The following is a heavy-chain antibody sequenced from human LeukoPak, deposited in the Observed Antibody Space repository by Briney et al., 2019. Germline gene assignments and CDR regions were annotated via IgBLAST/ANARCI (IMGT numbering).Heavy chain of an antibody. CDR2: IYSGGST. V-gene: IGHV3-53*05. CDR1: GFTVSSNY. Sequence: GGSLRLSCAASGFTVSSNYMSWVRQAPGKGLEWVSVIYSGGSTYYADSVKGRFTISRDNSKDTLYLQMNSLRAEDAAVYYCAKAHCSGGSCYYILDYFDYWGQGTLVTVSS. CDR3: AKAHCSGGSCYYILDYFDY. J-gene: IGHJ4*02. D-gene: IGHD2-15*01.